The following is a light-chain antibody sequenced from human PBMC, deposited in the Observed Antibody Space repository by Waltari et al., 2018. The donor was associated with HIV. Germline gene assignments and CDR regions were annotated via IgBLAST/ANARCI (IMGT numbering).Light chain of an antibody. V-gene: IGLV3-19*01. CDR3: NSRDSSGNPVI. CDR2: GKN. CDR1: SLRNYY. J-gene: IGLJ2*01. Sequence: RITCQGASLRNYYASWYQQKPGQAPVLVIYGKNNRPSGIPDRFSGSSSGNTASLTITGAQAKDEADYYCNSRDSSGNPVIFGGGTKLTVL.